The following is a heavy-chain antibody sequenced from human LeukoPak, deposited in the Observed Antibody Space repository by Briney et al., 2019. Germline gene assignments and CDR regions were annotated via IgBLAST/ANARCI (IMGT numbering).Heavy chain of an antibody. Sequence: SETLSLTCAVSGGSISSSNWWSWVRQPPGKGLEWIGEIYHSGSTNYNPSLKSRVTISVDKSKNQFSLKLSSVTAAGTAVYYCARIVVVVAADNWFDPWGQGTLVTVSS. V-gene: IGHV4-4*02. CDR2: IYHSGST. CDR1: GGSISSSNW. CDR3: ARIVVVVAADNWFDP. D-gene: IGHD2-15*01. J-gene: IGHJ5*02.